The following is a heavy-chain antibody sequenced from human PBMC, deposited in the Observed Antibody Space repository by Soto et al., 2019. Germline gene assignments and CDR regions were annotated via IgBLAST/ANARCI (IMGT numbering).Heavy chain of an antibody. CDR3: ASYYYPTSGPFDP. D-gene: IGHD3-22*01. CDR1: GYTSTNYY. Sequence: ASVKVSCKASGYTSTNYYMHWVGQAPGQGLEWVGMINPSGDSATYAQKFRGRITMTRDTSTSTVYLDLSSLRSEDTAAYYCASYYYPTSGPFDPGGRGNRLTAPQ. J-gene: IGHJ5*02. CDR2: INPSGDSA. V-gene: IGHV1-46*01.